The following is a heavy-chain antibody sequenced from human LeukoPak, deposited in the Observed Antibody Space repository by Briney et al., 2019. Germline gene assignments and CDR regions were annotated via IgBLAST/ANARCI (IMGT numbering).Heavy chain of an antibody. J-gene: IGHJ4*02. D-gene: IGHD3-16*01. Sequence: GGSLRLSCAASGFTFSTYAMSWVRQTPGKGLEWVSDIRGSGGSTNYADSVKGRFTISRDNSKNTVYLQMNSLRVEDTAVYYCASEGDWGQGTLVTVSS. V-gene: IGHV3-23*01. CDR1: GFTFSTYA. CDR2: IRGSGGST. CDR3: ASEGD.